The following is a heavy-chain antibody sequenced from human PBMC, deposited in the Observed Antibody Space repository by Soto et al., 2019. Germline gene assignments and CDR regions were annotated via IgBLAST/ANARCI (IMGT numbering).Heavy chain of an antibody. J-gene: IGHJ4*02. D-gene: IGHD3-22*01. Sequence: PQRIPWRGFGGKFTSYGSGWVSQMPGKGLEWMGIIYPGDSDTRYSPSFQGQVTISADKSISTAYLQWSSLKASDTAMYYCARPNYNSSEYYFDFWGQGTLVTGSS. CDR3: ARPNYNSSEYYFDF. V-gene: IGHV5-51*01. CDR2: IYPGDSDT. CDR1: GGKFTSYG.